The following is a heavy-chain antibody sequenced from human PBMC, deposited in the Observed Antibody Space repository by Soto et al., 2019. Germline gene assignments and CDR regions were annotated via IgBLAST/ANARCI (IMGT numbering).Heavy chain of an antibody. J-gene: IGHJ3*02. CDR1: GFTFSSYA. CDR2: ISGSGGST. CDR3: EKRLYDLSAVAAFEI. Sequence: EVQLLESGGGLVQPGGSLRLSCAASGFTFSSYALSWVRQAPGKGLEWVSAISGSGGSTYYADSVKGRFTISIDNSKNPLYLQMESLGAEDMAVYDCEKRLYDLSAVAAFEIWGRGTMVTVSS. V-gene: IGHV3-23*01. D-gene: IGHD3-22*01.